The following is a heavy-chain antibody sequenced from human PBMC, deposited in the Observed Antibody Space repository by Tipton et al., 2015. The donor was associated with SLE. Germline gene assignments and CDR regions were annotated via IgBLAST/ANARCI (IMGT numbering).Heavy chain of an antibody. CDR3: ASASWNYGFFDY. CDR2: ISDSGRTM. V-gene: IGHV3-21*04. Sequence: SLRLSCAASGLTFSTYTMNWVRQAPGKGLEWVSSISDSGRTMYYTDPVKGRFTISRDNSKNTVYLHMNSLRADDTAIYYCASASWNYGFFDYWGQGTLITVSS. J-gene: IGHJ4*02. D-gene: IGHD1-7*01. CDR1: GLTFSTYT.